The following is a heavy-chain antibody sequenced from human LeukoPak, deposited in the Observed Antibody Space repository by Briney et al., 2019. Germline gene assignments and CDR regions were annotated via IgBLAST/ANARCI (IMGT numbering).Heavy chain of an antibody. J-gene: IGHJ4*02. CDR3: ARDRDSIAVAGSPRYCDY. CDR2: ISGYNDKK. V-gene: IGHV1-18*01. CDR1: GYTLNTYG. Sequence: ASVNVSCKASGYTLNTYGVSLVRQAPGQGLEWMGWISGYNDKKEFAQKFQGRVTMTTDASTNTAYMELRSLTYDDTAVYYCARDRDSIAVAGSPRYCDYWGQGSLVTVSS. D-gene: IGHD6-19*01.